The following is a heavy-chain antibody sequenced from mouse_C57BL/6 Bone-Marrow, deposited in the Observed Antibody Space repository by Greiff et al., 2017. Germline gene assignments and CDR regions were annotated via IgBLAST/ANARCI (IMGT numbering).Heavy chain of an antibody. Sequence: DVQLQESGAELVKPGASVKLSCTASGFNIKDDYMHWVKQRTEQGLEWIGRIEPEDGETKYAPKFQGKGTITADTSSTTAYLQLSSLPSEDTAVSYCAREYYGSSPFAYWGQGTLVTVSA. CDR1: GFNIKDDY. D-gene: IGHD1-1*01. CDR2: IEPEDGET. V-gene: IGHV14-2*01. J-gene: IGHJ3*01. CDR3: AREYYGSSPFAY.